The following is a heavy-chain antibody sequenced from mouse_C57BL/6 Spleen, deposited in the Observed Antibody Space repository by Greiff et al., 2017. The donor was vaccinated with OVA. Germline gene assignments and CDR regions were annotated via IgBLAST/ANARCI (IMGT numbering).Heavy chain of an antibody. Sequence: EVKLMESGPGLVKPSQSLSLTCSVTGYSITSGNYWNWIRQFPGNKLEWMGYISYDGSNNYNPSLKNRISITRDTSKNQFFLKLNSVTTEDTATYYCARFYGNRAYYYAMDYWGQGTSVTVSS. CDR3: ARFYGNRAYYYAMDY. V-gene: IGHV3-6*01. CDR1: GYSITSGNY. CDR2: ISYDGSN. J-gene: IGHJ4*01. D-gene: IGHD2-1*01.